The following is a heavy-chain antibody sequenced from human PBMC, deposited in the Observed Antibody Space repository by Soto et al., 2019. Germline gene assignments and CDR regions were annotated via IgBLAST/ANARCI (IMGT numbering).Heavy chain of an antibody. CDR2: IYYSGST. V-gene: IGHV4-39*01. CDR1: GCSISSSSYY. J-gene: IGHJ6*02. Sequence: SETLSLTCPVSGCSISSSSYYWGWIRQPPGKGLEWIGSIYYSGSTYYNPSLKSRVTISVDTSKNQFSLKLSSVTAADTAVYYCASQDFYYYGMDVWGQGTTVTVSS. CDR3: ASQDFYYYGMDV.